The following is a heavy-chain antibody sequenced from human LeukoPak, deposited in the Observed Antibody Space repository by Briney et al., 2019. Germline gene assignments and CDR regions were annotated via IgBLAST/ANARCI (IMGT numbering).Heavy chain of an antibody. CDR3: ATPKRSGYYYRYFDY. J-gene: IGHJ4*02. Sequence: SVQVSCKVSGYTLTELSMHWVRQAPGKGLEWMGGFDPEDGETIYAQKFQGRVTMTEDTSTDTAYMELSSLRSEDTAVYYCATPKRSGYYYRYFDYWGQGTLVTVSS. CDR1: GYTLTELS. CDR2: FDPEDGET. V-gene: IGHV1-24*01. D-gene: IGHD3-22*01.